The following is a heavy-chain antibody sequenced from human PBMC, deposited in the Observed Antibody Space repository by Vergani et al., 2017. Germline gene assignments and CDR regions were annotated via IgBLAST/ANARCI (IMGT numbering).Heavy chain of an antibody. D-gene: IGHD2-21*01. CDR1: GDSLSSSDHY. CDR2: IFRSGTT. CDR3: ARENVVIARIFDF. Sequence: QVQLQESGLGLVKPSQTLSLTCTVSGDSLSSSDHYWSWIRQRSDKGLEWVGHIFRSGTTYYNPSLKSRLIMSVDTSKNQFSLKLTSVTAADTAMYYCARENVVIARIFDFWGQGTLVTVSS. V-gene: IGHV4-31*03. J-gene: IGHJ4*02.